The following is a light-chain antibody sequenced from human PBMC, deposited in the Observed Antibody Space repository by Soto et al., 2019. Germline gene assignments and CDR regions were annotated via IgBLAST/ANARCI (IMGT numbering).Light chain of an antibody. CDR3: QQYNEWRSRT. V-gene: IGKV3-15*01. Sequence: EIMMTQSRASLDASPGETGALSCRASQSVRSNLAWYQQRPGQAPRLLIYDASTMATCIPARCSGRGSVTDFALPIKPLQSEDCAVYSLQQYNEWRSRTSGQGTKVEIK. CDR2: DAS. CDR1: QSVRSN. J-gene: IGKJ1*01.